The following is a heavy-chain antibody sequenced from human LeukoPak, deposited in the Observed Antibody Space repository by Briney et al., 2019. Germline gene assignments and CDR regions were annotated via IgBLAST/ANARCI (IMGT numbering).Heavy chain of an antibody. J-gene: IGHJ6*03. D-gene: IGHD3-10*01. Sequence: SETLSLTCIVSGGPISTHYWSWSRQPPGKGLEWIGYNDYSGSTNYNPSLKSRVTISVDTSKNHFSLKLNSMTAADTAVYYCARGATFRGTYYMDVWGKGTTVTVSS. V-gene: IGHV4-59*11. CDR1: GGPISTHY. CDR3: ARGATFRGTYYMDV. CDR2: NDYSGST.